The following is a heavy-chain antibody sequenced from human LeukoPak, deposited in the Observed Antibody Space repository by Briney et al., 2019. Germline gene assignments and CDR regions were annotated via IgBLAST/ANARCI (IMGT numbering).Heavy chain of an antibody. D-gene: IGHD6-19*01. J-gene: IGHJ4*02. CDR2: ISSSSSTI. Sequence: GGSLRLSCAASGFTFSSYSMNWVRQAPGKGLEWVSYISSSSSTIYYADSVKGRFTISRDNAKNSLYLQMNSLRAEDTAVYYCASQWLVQGIDYWGQGTLVTVSS. V-gene: IGHV3-48*04. CDR3: ASQWLVQGIDY. CDR1: GFTFSSYS.